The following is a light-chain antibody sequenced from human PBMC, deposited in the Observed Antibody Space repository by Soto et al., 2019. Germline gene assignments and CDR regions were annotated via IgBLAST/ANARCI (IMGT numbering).Light chain of an antibody. CDR1: QSVSSSY. J-gene: IGKJ1*01. CDR2: GAS. Sequence: EIVLTQSPATLSLSPGERATLSCRASQSVSSSYLAWYQQKPGQAPRLLIYGASNKATGIPDRFSGSGSGTDFTLTISRLETEDFAVFYCQQYGNAPRTFGQGTKVEIK. CDR3: QQYGNAPRT. V-gene: IGKV3-20*01.